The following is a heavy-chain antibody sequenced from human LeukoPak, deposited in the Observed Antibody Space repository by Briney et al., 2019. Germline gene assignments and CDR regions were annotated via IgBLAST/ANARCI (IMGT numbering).Heavy chain of an antibody. V-gene: IGHV4-34*01. CDR3: ARGRKYYYDSSGYYYLNWFDP. D-gene: IGHD3-22*01. CDR2: INHSGST. CDR1: GGSFSGYY. J-gene: IGHJ5*02. Sequence: SETLSLTCAVYGGSFSGYYWSWIRQPPGKGLEWIGEINHSGSTNYNPSLKSRVTISVDTSKNQFSLKLSSVTAAGTAVYYCARGRKYYYDSSGYYYLNWFDPWGQGTLVTVSS.